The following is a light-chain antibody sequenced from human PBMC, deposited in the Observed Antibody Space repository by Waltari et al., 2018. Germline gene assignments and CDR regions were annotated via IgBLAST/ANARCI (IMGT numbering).Light chain of an antibody. J-gene: IGLJ2*01. CDR1: KLGDKY. V-gene: IGLV3-1*01. CDR2: QDV. Sequence: SYELTQPPSVSMSPGQTANISCSGNKLGDKYVCWYHQKPGQSPVLVIYQDVKRPSGIPERFSGSNSGNTATLTISGTQAMDEADYYCQTWDSTYVVFGGGTTLTVL. CDR3: QTWDSTYVV.